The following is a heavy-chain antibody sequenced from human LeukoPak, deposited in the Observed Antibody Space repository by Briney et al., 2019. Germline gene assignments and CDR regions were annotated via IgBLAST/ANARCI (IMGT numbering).Heavy chain of an antibody. CDR1: GYTFTTYD. J-gene: IGHJ5*02. CDR2: MNPNSGNK. CDR3: ARVFCVHGVCYTGDWFDP. Sequence: ASVKVSCKASGYTFTTYDINWVRQAPGQGLEWMGWMNPNSGNKGYAQKFQGRVTMTRNTSISTAYMELSSLRSEDTAVYYCARVFCVHGVCYTGDWFDPWGQGTLVTVPS. V-gene: IGHV1-8*01. D-gene: IGHD2-8*01.